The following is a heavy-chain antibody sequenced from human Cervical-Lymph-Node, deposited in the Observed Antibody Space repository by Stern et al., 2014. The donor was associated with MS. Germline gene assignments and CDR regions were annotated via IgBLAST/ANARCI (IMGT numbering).Heavy chain of an antibody. Sequence: QVQLVQSGPGLVKPSQTLSLTCTVSGGSISSSGYYWSWIRQPADKGLEWIGRIHDSGSTSYNPSLKSRGTISMETAKKQFSHELPSVTAADTAVYYCATTRWDLFTWNWFDPWGQGTLVTVSS. CDR3: ATTRWDLFTWNWFDP. J-gene: IGHJ5*02. CDR2: IHDSGST. V-gene: IGHV4-61*02. D-gene: IGHD1-26*01. CDR1: GGSISSSGYY.